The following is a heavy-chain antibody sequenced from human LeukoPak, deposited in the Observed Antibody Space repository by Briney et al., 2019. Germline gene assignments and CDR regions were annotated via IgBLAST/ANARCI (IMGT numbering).Heavy chain of an antibody. D-gene: IGHD2-21*02. Sequence: PSETLSLTCTVSGGSISSYYWSWIRQPPGKGLEWIGYIYCSGSTNYNPSLKSRVTISVDTSKNQFSLKLSSVTAADTAVYYCARDGGDSPFDYWGQGTLVTVSS. CDR3: ARDGGDSPFDY. CDR1: GGSISSYY. V-gene: IGHV4-59*01. J-gene: IGHJ4*02. CDR2: IYCSGST.